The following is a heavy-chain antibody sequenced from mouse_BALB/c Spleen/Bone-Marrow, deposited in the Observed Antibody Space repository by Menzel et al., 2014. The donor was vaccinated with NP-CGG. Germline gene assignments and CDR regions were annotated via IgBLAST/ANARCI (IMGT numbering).Heavy chain of an antibody. V-gene: IGHV1S34*01. CDR2: ISCYNGAT. Sequence: LVKTGASVQISCKASGYSFTCNYTHWVNQSHAKSIEWIGYISCYNGATRYNQKFKGKATFTVDTSSSTAHMQFNSLRYEVSAVYFCARGGTMISTDAMDYWGQGTSVTVSS. CDR3: ARGGTMISTDAMDY. J-gene: IGHJ4*01. D-gene: IGHD2-4*01. CDR1: GYSFTCNY.